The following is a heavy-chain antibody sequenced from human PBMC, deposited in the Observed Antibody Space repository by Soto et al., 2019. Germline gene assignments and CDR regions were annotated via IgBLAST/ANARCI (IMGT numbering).Heavy chain of an antibody. CDR3: ARHDSYYDSSGYYPIAEYFQH. D-gene: IGHD3-22*01. J-gene: IGHJ1*01. V-gene: IGHV4-59*08. CDR1: GGSISSYY. Sequence: SETLSLTCTVSGGSISSYYWSWIRQPPGKGLEWIGYIYYSGSTNYNPSLKSRVTISVDTSKNQFSLKLSSVTAADTAVYYCARHDSYYDSSGYYPIAEYFQHWGQGTLVTVS. CDR2: IYYSGST.